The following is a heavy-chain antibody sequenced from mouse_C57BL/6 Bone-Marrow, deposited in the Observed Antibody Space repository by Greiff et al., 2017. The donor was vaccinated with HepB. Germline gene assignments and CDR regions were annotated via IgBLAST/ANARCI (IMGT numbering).Heavy chain of an antibody. CDR3: ARQGGSFNWAWFAY. J-gene: IGHJ3*01. Sequence: LVESGAELMKPGASVKLSCKATGYTFTGYWIEWVKQRPGHGLEWIGEILPGSGSTNYNEKFKGKAPFTADTSSNTAYMQLSSLTTEDSAIYYCARQGGSFNWAWFAYWGQGTLVTVSA. V-gene: IGHV1-9*01. CDR2: ILPGSGST. CDR1: GYTFTGYW. D-gene: IGHD4-1*02.